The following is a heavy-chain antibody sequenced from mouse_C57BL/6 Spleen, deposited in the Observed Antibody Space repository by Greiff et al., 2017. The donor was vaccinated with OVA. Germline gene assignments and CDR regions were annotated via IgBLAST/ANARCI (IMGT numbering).Heavy chain of an antibody. CDR3: TTGGYFDY. CDR2: IDPGNGDT. CDR1: GFNIKDDY. V-gene: IGHV14-4*01. J-gene: IGHJ2*01. Sequence: VQLQQSGAELVRPGASVKLSCTASGFNIKDDYMHWVKQRPEQGLEWIGWIDPGNGDTEYASKFQGKATITADTSSNTAYLQLSSLTSEDTAVYYCTTGGYFDYWGQGTTLTVSS.